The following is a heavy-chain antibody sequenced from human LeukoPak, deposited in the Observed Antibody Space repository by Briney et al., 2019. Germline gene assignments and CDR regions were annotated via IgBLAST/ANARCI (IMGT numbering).Heavy chain of an antibody. D-gene: IGHD1-26*01. CDR3: ARGKAVGANYYYYMDV. Sequence: PGGSLRLSCAASGFTVSSNYMSWVRQAPGKGLEWVSVIYSGGSTYYADSVKGRFAISRDNSKNTLYLQMNSLRAEDTAVYYCARGKAVGANYYYYMDVWGKGTTVTVSS. J-gene: IGHJ6*03. V-gene: IGHV3-53*01. CDR2: IYSGGST. CDR1: GFTVSSNY.